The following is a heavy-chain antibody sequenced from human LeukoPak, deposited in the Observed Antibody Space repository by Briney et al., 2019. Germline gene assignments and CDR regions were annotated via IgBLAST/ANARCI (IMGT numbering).Heavy chain of an antibody. D-gene: IGHD6-6*01. J-gene: IGHJ4*02. CDR1: GDSISSYY. Sequence: PSETLSLTCTVSGDSISSYYWSWIRQPPGKGLEWIGYIYYSGSTNYNPSLKSRVTISVDTSKNQFSLKLSSVTAADTAVYYCARGPTVAAYFYWGQGTLVTVSS. CDR2: IYYSGST. CDR3: ARGPTVAAYFY. V-gene: IGHV4-59*01.